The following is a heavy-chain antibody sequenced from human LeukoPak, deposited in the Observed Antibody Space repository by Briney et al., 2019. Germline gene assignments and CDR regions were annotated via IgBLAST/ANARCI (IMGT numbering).Heavy chain of an antibody. CDR2: IDWDDDK. CDR3: ARIPAMGSSWYYFDY. V-gene: IGHV2-70*11. D-gene: IGHD6-13*01. J-gene: IGHJ4*02. Sequence: SGPALVKPTQPLTLTCTFSGFSLSTSGMCVSWIRQPPGKALEWLARIDWDDDKYYSTSLKTRLTISKDTSKNQVVLTMTNMDPVDTATYYCARIPAMGSSWYYFDYWGQGTLVTVSS. CDR1: GFSLSTSGMC.